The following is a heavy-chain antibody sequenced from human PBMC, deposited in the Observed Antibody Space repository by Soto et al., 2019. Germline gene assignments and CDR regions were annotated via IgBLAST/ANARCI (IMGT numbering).Heavy chain of an antibody. CDR1: GGSISSGDYY. J-gene: IGHJ6*02. CDR3: ARDRAATYDILTGGDV. D-gene: IGHD3-9*01. Sequence: QVQLQESGPGLVKPSQTLSLTCTVSGGSISSGDYYWGWIRQPPGKGLEWIGYIYYSGSTHYNPSLKSRVTISVDTSKNQFSLKLSSVTVADTAVYYCARDRAATYDILTGGDVWGQGTTVTVSS. CDR2: IYYSGST. V-gene: IGHV4-30-4*01.